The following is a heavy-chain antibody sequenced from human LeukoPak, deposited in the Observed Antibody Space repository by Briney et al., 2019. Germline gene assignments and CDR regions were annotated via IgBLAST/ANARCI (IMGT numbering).Heavy chain of an antibody. CDR3: AKGYSYGLSYYFDS. J-gene: IGHJ4*02. D-gene: IGHD5-18*01. Sequence: GGSLRLSCAASGFSFSATWMHWVRQSPGKGLVWVARITSDGFSTTYAESVKGRFTISRDNAKNTLYLQMNSLRPEDTALYYCAKGYSYGLSYYFDSWGQGTLVTVSS. CDR1: GFSFSATW. CDR2: ITSDGFST. V-gene: IGHV3-74*03.